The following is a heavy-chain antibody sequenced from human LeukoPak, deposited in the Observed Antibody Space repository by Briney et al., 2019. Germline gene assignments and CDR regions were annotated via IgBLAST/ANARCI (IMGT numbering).Heavy chain of an antibody. CDR3: AKDGYSSIPGFHFEY. D-gene: IGHD6-13*01. CDR2: IYSGGST. V-gene: IGHV3-53*01. Sequence: RAGGSLRLSCAASGFTVSSNYMSWVRQAPGKGLEWVSVIYSGGSTYYADSVKGRFTISRDNSKNTLYLRMNSLRAEDTAVYYCAKDGYSSIPGFHFEYWGQGTPVTVSS. J-gene: IGHJ4*02. CDR1: GFTVSSNY.